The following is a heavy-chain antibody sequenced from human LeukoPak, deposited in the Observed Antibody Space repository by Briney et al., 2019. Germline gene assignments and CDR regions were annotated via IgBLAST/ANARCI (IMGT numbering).Heavy chain of an antibody. CDR3: ARVSGYDWESFYDY. J-gene: IGHJ4*02. Sequence: SETLSLTCTVSGDSISSYYWSWIRQPPGKGLEWIGYIYYSGSTNYNPSLKSRVTMSVDTSKNQFSLKLSSVTAADTAVYYCARVSGYDWESFYDYWGQGTLVTVSS. D-gene: IGHD5-12*01. CDR1: GDSISSYY. V-gene: IGHV4-59*01. CDR2: IYYSGST.